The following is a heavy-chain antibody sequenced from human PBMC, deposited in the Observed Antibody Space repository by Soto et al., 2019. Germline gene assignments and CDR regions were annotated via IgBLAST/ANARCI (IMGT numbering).Heavy chain of an antibody. Sequence: ASVKVSCKASGYTFTSYAMHWVRQAPGERLEWMGWINAGNGNTKYSQKFQGRVTITRDTSASTAYMELSSLRSEDTAVYYCARVRGYDIFTGMDVWGQGTTVTVSS. V-gene: IGHV1-3*01. CDR1: GYTFTSYA. CDR2: INAGNGNT. CDR3: ARVRGYDIFTGMDV. D-gene: IGHD3-9*01. J-gene: IGHJ6*02.